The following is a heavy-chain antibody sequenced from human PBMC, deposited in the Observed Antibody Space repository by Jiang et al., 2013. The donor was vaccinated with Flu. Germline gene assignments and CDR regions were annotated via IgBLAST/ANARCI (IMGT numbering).Heavy chain of an antibody. Sequence: VLLKPSETLSLTCTVSGGSISSSSYYWGWIRQPPGKGLEWIGSIYYSGSTYYNPSLKSRVTISVDTSKNQFSLKLSSVTAADTAVYYCARDNEAKTGIDYWGQGTLVTVSS. V-gene: IGHV4-39*07. CDR2: IYYSGST. J-gene: IGHJ4*02. D-gene: IGHD1-1*01. CDR1: GGSISSSSYY. CDR3: ARDNEAKTGIDY.